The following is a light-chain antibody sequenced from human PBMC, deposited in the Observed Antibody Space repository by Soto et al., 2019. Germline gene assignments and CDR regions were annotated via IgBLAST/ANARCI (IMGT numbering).Light chain of an antibody. J-gene: IGKJ1*01. V-gene: IGKV3-20*01. CDR3: QQYGNSPRT. CDR1: QSVSSSY. CDR2: GAS. Sequence: EIVLTQSPGTLSLSPGERTTLSCRASQSVSSSYLAWYQQKPGQAPRLLIYGASSRATGIPDRFSGSGSGTDFTLTISRLEPEDFAVYYCQQYGNSPRTFDQGTTV.